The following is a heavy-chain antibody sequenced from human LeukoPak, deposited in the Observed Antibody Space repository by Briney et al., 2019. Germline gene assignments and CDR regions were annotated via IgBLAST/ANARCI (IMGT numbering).Heavy chain of an antibody. Sequence: PGGSLRLSCGASGFTFSSFGMHWVRQAPGKGLEWVAFIRFDGSNKYYADSVKGRFTISRDNSKNTLFLQVNSLRSEDTAVYYCARSAYDSSGYYPGWFDPWGQGTLVTVSS. CDR3: ARSAYDSSGYYPGWFDP. J-gene: IGHJ5*02. V-gene: IGHV3-30*02. CDR1: GFTFSSFG. D-gene: IGHD3-22*01. CDR2: IRFDGSNK.